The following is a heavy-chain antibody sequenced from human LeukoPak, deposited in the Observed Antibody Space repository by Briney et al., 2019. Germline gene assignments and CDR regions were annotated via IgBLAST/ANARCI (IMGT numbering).Heavy chain of an antibody. V-gene: IGHV4-39*01. CDR3: ARNTYYYGSGSRLDY. CDR2: IYYTGNT. J-gene: IGHJ4*02. Sequence: SETLSLTCTVSGGSISSSSYYWGWIRQPPGNGLEWIGRIYYTGNTYYNPSLKSRVTTSVDTSKNQFSLKLSSVTAADTAVYYCARNTYYYGSGSRLDYWGQGALVTVSS. CDR1: GGSISSSSYY. D-gene: IGHD3-10*01.